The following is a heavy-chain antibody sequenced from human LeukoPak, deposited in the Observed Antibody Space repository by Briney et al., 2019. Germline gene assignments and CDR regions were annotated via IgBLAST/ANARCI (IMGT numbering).Heavy chain of an antibody. CDR2: ISGSSSTI. V-gene: IGHV3-48*01. Sequence: HPGGSLRLSCAASGFTFSSYSMNWVRQAPGKGLEWVSYISGSSSTIYYADSVKGRFTISRDNAKNSLYLQMNSLRAEDTAVYYCASPRGYCTNGVCDAFDYWGQGTLVTVSS. CDR3: ASPRGYCTNGVCDAFDY. D-gene: IGHD2-8*01. J-gene: IGHJ4*02. CDR1: GFTFSSYS.